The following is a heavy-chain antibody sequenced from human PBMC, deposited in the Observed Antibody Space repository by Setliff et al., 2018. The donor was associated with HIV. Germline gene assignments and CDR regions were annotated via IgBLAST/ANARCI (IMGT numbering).Heavy chain of an antibody. Sequence: SETLSLTCSVSGDSISSGGRYWSWIRQSPGKGLEWIGYIHYSGSTNYNPSLKSRVTISVDTSKNQFSVKVRSVTAADTAVYYCARGRSSSSPRSWFDPWGQGTLVTVSS. CDR3: ARGRSSSSPRSWFDP. CDR2: IHYSGST. J-gene: IGHJ5*02. D-gene: IGHD2-2*01. V-gene: IGHV4-61*08. CDR1: GDSISSGGRY.